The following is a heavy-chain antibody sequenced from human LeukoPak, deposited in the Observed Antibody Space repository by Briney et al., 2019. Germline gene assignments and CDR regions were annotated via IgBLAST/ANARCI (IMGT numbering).Heavy chain of an antibody. J-gene: IGHJ6*03. CDR2: INPNSGGT. V-gene: IGHV1-2*02. CDR3: ARAIPTEYYYYMDV. D-gene: IGHD2-21*01. CDR1: GYTFTGYY. Sequence: ASVKVSCKASGYTFTGYYMHWVRQAPGQGLEWMGWINPNSGGTNYAQKFQGRVTMTRDTSISTAYMELRSLRSDDTAVYYCARAIPTEYYYYMDVWGKGTTVTVSS.